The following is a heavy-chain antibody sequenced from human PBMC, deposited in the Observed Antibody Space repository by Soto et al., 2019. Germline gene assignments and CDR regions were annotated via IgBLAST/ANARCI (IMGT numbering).Heavy chain of an antibody. J-gene: IGHJ6*02. D-gene: IGHD1-26*01. V-gene: IGHV3-30-3*01. Sequence: QVQLVESGGGVVQPGRSLRLSCAASGFTFSSYAMHWVRQAPGKGLEGVAVISYDGSNKYYADSVKGRFTISRDNSKNTLYLQMNSLRAEDTAVYYCARARGSSVYYYYYGMDVWGQGTTVTVSS. CDR3: ARARGSSVYYYYYGMDV. CDR1: GFTFSSYA. CDR2: ISYDGSNK.